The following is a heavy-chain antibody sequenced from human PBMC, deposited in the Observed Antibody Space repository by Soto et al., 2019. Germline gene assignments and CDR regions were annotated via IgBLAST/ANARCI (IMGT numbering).Heavy chain of an antibody. J-gene: IGHJ3*01. Sequence: GGSLRLSCAASGFTFSSYALTWVRQAPGKGLEWVSGISDGGDSTHYADSVKGRFTVSRDNSKNTLYLQINSLRAEDTAVYYCAKHSTTYDSWSGAVKGAFDVWGQGTMVTVSS. CDR2: ISDGGDST. D-gene: IGHD3-3*01. V-gene: IGHV3-23*01. CDR1: GFTFSSYA. CDR3: AKHSTTYDSWSGAVKGAFDV.